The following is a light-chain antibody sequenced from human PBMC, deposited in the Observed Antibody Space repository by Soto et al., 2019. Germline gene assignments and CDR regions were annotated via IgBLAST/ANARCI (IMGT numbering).Light chain of an antibody. CDR2: GNS. V-gene: IGLV1-40*01. CDR1: SSNIGAGYD. J-gene: IGLJ3*02. CDR3: QSYDSTLSGSG. Sequence: QSVLTQPPSVSGAPGQRVTISCTGSSSNIGAGYDVHWYQQLPGTAPKLLIYGNSNRPSGVPDRFSGSKSGTSASLAITGLQAEEEADYYCQSYDSTLSGSGFGGGTQLTVL.